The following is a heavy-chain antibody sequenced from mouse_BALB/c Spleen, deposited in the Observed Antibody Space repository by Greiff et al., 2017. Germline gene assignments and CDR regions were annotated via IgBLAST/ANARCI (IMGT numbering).Heavy chain of an antibody. CDR1: GFTFSDYY. J-gene: IGHJ4*01. CDR2: ISDGGSYT. D-gene: IGHD2-4*01. CDR3: ARVPYDYDGKAMDY. V-gene: IGHV5-4*02. Sequence: EVHLVESGGGLVKPGGSLKLSCAASGFTFSDYYMYWVRQTPEKRLEWVATISDGGSYTYYPDSVKGRFTISRDNATNNLYLQMSSLKSEDTAMYYCARVPYDYDGKAMDYWGQGTSVTVSS.